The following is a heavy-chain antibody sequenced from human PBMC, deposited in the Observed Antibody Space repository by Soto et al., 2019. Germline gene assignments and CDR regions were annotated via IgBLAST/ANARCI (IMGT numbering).Heavy chain of an antibody. V-gene: IGHV3-33*01. CDR1: GFFLGNFG. CDR3: ARDDCSSPSCYVY. D-gene: IGHD2-2*01. J-gene: IGHJ4*02. Sequence: GRSLRLSCAAPGFFLGNFGMHSFRRAPGKGLEWVAAIQSDGSKKYYADSVKGRFTISRDNSKNTLDLQMDSLRAEDTGVYFCARDDCSSPSCYVYWGQGTPVTVSS. CDR2: IQSDGSKK.